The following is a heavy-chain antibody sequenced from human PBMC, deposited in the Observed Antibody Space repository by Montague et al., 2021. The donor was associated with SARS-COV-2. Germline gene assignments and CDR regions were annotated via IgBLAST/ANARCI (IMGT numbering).Heavy chain of an antibody. CDR2: IYYDGST. CDR3: ARYGSYFEY. V-gene: IGHV4-59*03. CDR1: GGSIRSYY. Sequence: SETLSLTCTVSGGSIRSYYWSWIRQTPGKGLEWIGYIYYDGSTNYNPSLKSRVTMSVDSSKNQFSLRLSSVTAADTAVYYCARYGSYFEYWGQGTLVTVSS. D-gene: IGHD1-26*01. J-gene: IGHJ4*02.